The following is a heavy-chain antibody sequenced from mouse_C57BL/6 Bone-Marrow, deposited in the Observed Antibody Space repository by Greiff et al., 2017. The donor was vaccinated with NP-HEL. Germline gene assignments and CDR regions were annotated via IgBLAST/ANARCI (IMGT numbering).Heavy chain of an antibody. CDR1: GFTFSDYG. CDR3: ARDLLWLRKAYYFDY. J-gene: IGHJ2*01. CDR2: ISSGSSTI. Sequence: EVQRVESGGGLVKPGGSLKLSCAASGFTFSDYGMHWVRQAPEKGLEWVAYISSGSSTIYYADTVKGRFTISRDNAKNTLFLQMTSLRSEDTAMYYCARDLLWLRKAYYFDYWGQGTTLTVSS. V-gene: IGHV5-17*01. D-gene: IGHD2-2*01.